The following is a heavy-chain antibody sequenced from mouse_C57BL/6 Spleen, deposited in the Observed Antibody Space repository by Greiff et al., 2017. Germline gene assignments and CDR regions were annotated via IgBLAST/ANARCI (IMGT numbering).Heavy chain of an antibody. D-gene: IGHD1-1*01. CDR2: IDPENGDT. CDR3: TVPYYGSSPFAY. V-gene: IGHV14-4*01. Sequence: VQLKESGAELVRPGASVKLSCTASGFNIKDDYMHWVKQRPEQGLEWIGWIDPENGDTEYASKFQGKATIPADTSSNTAYLQLSSLTSEATAVYYCTVPYYGSSPFAYWGQGTLVTVSA. CDR1: GFNIKDDY. J-gene: IGHJ3*01.